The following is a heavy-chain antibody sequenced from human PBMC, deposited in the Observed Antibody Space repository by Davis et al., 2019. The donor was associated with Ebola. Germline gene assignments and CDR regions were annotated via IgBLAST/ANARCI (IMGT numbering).Heavy chain of an antibody. Sequence: SETLSLTCIVSGGSMSSYYWSWIRQPPGKGLEWIGYIYYSGSTYYNPSLKSRVTISVDTSKNQFSLKLSSVTAADTAVYYCARDLRWGLVPGYFDLWGRGTLVTVSS. V-gene: IGHV4-59*12. CDR1: GGSMSSYY. CDR2: IYYSGST. D-gene: IGHD7-27*01. J-gene: IGHJ2*01. CDR3: ARDLRWGLVPGYFDL.